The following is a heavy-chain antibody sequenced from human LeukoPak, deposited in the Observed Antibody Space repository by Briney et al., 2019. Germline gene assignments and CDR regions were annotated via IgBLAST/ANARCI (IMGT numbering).Heavy chain of an antibody. Sequence: GASVTVSCTASGYTFTTYYVHWARQAPGQGLEWMGRINHNSGDSNYAQDFQDRVTMTRDTSISTSYMELSRLRSDDTAMYYCARAKSSSFDSWGQGTLVTVSS. CDR3: ARAKSSSFDS. V-gene: IGHV1-2*02. CDR1: GYTFTTYY. D-gene: IGHD6-13*01. CDR2: INHNSGDS. J-gene: IGHJ4*02.